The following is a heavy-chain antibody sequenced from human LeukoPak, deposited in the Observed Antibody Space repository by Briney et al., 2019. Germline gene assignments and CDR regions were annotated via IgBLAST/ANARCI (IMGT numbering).Heavy chain of an antibody. CDR2: IRSKAYGGTT. Sequence: PGGSLRLSCTASGFTFGDYAMSWFRQAPGKGLEWVGFIRSKAYGGTTEYAASVKGRFTISRDDSKSIAYLQMNSLKTEDTAVYYCTRNHYYDSSYFDYWGQGTLVTVSS. V-gene: IGHV3-49*03. J-gene: IGHJ4*02. D-gene: IGHD3-22*01. CDR3: TRNHYYDSSYFDY. CDR1: GFTFGDYA.